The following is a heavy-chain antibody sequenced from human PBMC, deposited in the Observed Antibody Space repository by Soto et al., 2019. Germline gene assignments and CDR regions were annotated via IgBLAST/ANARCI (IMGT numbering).Heavy chain of an antibody. V-gene: IGHV3-48*02. CDR2: ISSSSSNI. CDR3: ARDTCGDRTFEH. J-gene: IGHJ4*02. D-gene: IGHD2-8*02. Sequence: EVQLVESGGGLVQPGGSLSLSCAASGFMFITYSMNWVRQAPGKGLEWVSHISSSSSNIYYADSVKGRFTISRDNDKSSVYLRVICMRDQGTAVYCCARDTCGDRTFEHLGQG. CDR1: GFMFITYS.